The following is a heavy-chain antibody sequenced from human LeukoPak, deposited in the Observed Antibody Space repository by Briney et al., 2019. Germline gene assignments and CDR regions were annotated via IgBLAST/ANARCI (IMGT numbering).Heavy chain of an antibody. CDR2: ISGSGGST. V-gene: IGHV3-23*01. D-gene: IGHD3-3*01. CDR1: GFTFSSYA. CDR3: AKGLRFLEWLSTSYFDY. Sequence: PGGSLRLSCAASGFTFSSYAMSWVRQAPGKGLEWVSAISGSGGSTYYADSVKGRFTISRDNSKNTLHLQMNSLRAEDTAVYYCAKGLRFLEWLSTSYFDYWGQGTLVTVSS. J-gene: IGHJ4*02.